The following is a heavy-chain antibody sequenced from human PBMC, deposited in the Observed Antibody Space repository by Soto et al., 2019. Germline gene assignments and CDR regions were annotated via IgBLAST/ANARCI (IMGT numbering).Heavy chain of an antibody. D-gene: IGHD3-10*01. V-gene: IGHV1-46*01. CDR1: GYTFTSYY. CDR2: INPSGGST. Sequence: ASVKVSCKASGYTFTSYYMHWVRQAPGQRLEWMGIINPSGGSTSYAQKLQGRVTITRDTSASTAYMELRSLRSDDTAVFYCARVAGGGSGSYSRYSFDSWGQGPLVTVS. J-gene: IGHJ4*02. CDR3: ARVAGGGSGSYSRYSFDS.